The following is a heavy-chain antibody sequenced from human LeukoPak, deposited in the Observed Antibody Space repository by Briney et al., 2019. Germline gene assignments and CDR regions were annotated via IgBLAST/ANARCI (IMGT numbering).Heavy chain of an antibody. Sequence: ASVTVSCTVSGYTLTELSMHWVRQAPGNGLEWMGGFDPEDGETIYAQKFQGRVTMTEDTSTDTAYMELSSLRSEDTAVYYCATDSSLAGIRPFDYWGQGTLVTVSS. CDR2: FDPEDGET. CDR1: GYTLTELS. J-gene: IGHJ4*02. V-gene: IGHV1-24*01. CDR3: ATDSSLAGIRPFDY. D-gene: IGHD1-14*01.